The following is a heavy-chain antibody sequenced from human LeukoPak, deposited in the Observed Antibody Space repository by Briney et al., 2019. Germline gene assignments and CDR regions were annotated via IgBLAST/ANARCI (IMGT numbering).Heavy chain of an antibody. V-gene: IGHV3-74*01. CDR1: GFTFSSYA. CDR3: ARVGPEGSGSLDYYYYGMDV. CDR2: INSDGSST. J-gene: IGHJ6*04. D-gene: IGHD3-10*01. Sequence: GGSLRLSCAASGFTFSSYAMSWVRQAPGKGLVWVSRINSDGSSTSYADSVKGRFTISRDNAKNTLYLQMNSLRAEDTAVYYCARVGPEGSGSLDYYYYGMDVWGKGTTVTVSS.